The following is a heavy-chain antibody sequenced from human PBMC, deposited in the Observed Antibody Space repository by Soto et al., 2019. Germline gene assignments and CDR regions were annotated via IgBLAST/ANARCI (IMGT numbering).Heavy chain of an antibody. Sequence: GGALRLSCAASGFTFSTYSMNWVRQAPGKGLEWVSYISSSSSTIFYTDSVKGRFTVSRDNAKNSLYLQMNSLRAEDTAVYYCAKGSFDYWGQGTLVTVSS. V-gene: IGHV3-48*01. J-gene: IGHJ4*02. CDR2: ISSSSSTI. CDR3: AKGSFDY. D-gene: IGHD3-10*01. CDR1: GFTFSTYS.